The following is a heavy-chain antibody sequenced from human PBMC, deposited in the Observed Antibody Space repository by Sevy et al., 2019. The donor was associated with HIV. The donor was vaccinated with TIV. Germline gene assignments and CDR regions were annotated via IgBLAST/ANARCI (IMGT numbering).Heavy chain of an antibody. D-gene: IGHD3-16*01. V-gene: IGHV1-69*13. CDR1: GGTFGSYT. CDR3: ARGSLYNGGELGTDYLDS. J-gene: IGHJ4*02. CDR2: IVPIFGQE. Sequence: ASVKVSCKISGGTFGSYTINWVREAPGQGLEWMGGIVPIFGQENYPQKFQGRVTITVDGSRKTAFMDLSSLTSDDTAVYFCARGSLYNGGELGTDYLDSWGQRTLVTVSS.